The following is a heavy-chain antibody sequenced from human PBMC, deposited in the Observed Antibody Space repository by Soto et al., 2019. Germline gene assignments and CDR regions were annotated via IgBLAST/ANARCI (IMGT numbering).Heavy chain of an antibody. CDR1: GYTFTSYY. CDR2: INPSGGST. J-gene: IGHJ4*02. CDR3: ARDWEGGYSYVIDDD. D-gene: IGHD5-18*01. V-gene: IGHV1-46*03. Sequence: ASVKVSCKASGYTFTSYYMHWVRQAPGQGLEWMGIINPSGGSTSYAQKFQGRVTMTRDTSTSTVYMELSSLRSEDTAVYYCARDWEGGYSYVIDDDWGQGTRVTVSS.